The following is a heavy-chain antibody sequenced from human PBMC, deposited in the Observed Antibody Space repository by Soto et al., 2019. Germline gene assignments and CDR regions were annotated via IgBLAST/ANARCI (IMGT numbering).Heavy chain of an antibody. CDR3: VRGPYYGLYYFDS. D-gene: IGHD3-10*01. J-gene: IGHJ4*02. CDR2: LWYDGDDK. V-gene: IGHV3-33*01. Sequence: QVLLVESGGGVVQPGTSLRLSCAASGFTIGSYGMHWVRQAPGKGLEWVAGLWYDGDDKYYGDSVKGRLTISRDNSTNTLDPRTNSLRAEDTAVYYCVRGPYYGLYYFDSWGQGTLVTVSS. CDR1: GFTIGSYG.